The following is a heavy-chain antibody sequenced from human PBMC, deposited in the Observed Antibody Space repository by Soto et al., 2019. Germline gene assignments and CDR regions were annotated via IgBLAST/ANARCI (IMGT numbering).Heavy chain of an antibody. V-gene: IGHV3-21*01. D-gene: IGHD1-26*01. J-gene: IGHJ6*02. CDR3: ARVIGGYRSGNYYYYGMDV. CDR2: ISRGSDYI. Sequence: EVQLVESGGGLVKPGGSLRISCAASGFTFTSYSMNWVRQTPGKGLEWVSSISRGSDYIHYADSLKGRFTISSDNAKNSMCLQMNSLRDEDSAVYYCARVIGGYRSGNYYYYGMDVWGQGTTVTVSS. CDR1: GFTFTSYS.